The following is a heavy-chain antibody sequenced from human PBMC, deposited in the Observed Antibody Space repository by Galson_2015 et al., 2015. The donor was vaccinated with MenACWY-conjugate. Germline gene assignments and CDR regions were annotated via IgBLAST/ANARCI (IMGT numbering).Heavy chain of an antibody. D-gene: IGHD5-24*01. V-gene: IGHV3-15*01. J-gene: IGHJ4*02. CDR3: ATSGPEMAKFDRHG. Sequence: SLRLSCAASGFTFANAWMTWVRQAPGKGLEWVGHIKSKTYGGTTDYAAPVKGIFTISRDDSKNTLYLQLNGLKTEDAAVYYCATSGPEMAKFDRHGWGQGTLVTVSS. CDR2: IKSKTYGGTT. CDR1: GFTFANAW.